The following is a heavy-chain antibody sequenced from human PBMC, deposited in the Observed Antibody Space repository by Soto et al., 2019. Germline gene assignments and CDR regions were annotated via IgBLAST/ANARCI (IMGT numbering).Heavy chain of an antibody. CDR1: GGSISRTNYY. CDR2: IYYSGNT. J-gene: IGHJ6*02. V-gene: IGHV4-39*01. CDR3: ARQVVSGTTGGMDV. Sequence: QLQLQESGPGLVKPSETLSLTCSVSGGSISRTNYYWVWIRQSPGKGLEWIGSIYYSGNTHNNPSLKSRVTLSIDTSKNPFSLKLSSVTAADTAVDYCARQVVSGTTGGMDVWGPGTTVTVSS. D-gene: IGHD1-7*01.